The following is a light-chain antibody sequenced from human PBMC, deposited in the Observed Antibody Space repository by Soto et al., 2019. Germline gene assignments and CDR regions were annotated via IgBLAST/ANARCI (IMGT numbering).Light chain of an antibody. J-gene: IGKJ4*01. Sequence: DIVMTQAPDSLALSLGERATINCKSSQSVLFSSNKKNYLAWYQQKAGQPPKLLIYWASIRKSGVPDRFSGSGSGTDFTLIISRLQAEDVATYYCQQYYSAPLSFGGGTKVEIK. CDR2: WAS. V-gene: IGKV4-1*01. CDR3: QQYYSAPLS. CDR1: QSVLFSSNKKNY.